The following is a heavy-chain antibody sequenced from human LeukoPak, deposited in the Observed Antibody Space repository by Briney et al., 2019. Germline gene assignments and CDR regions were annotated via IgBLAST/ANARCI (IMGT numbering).Heavy chain of an antibody. CDR2: IYSGGNT. V-gene: IGHV3-66*04. CDR3: ARLVTGTTVINSGWFDP. Sequence: GGSLRLSCAASGFXVSSNYMTWVRQAPGKGREWASVIYSGGNTYYADSVKGRFSISRDNSKNTVYLQMNSLRAEDTAVYYCARLVTGTTVINSGWFDPWGQGTLVTVSS. CDR1: GFXVSSNY. D-gene: IGHD4-23*01. J-gene: IGHJ5*02.